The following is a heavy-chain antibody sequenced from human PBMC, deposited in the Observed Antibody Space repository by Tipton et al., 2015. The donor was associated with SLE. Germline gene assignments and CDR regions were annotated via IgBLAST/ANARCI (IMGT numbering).Heavy chain of an antibody. Sequence: SLRLSCAASGFTFSSYSMNWVRQAPGKGLEWVANKKHDGSEKYYVDSVRGRFTISRDNAKNTLYLQMNSLRDEDTSVYYCARSLRSYGHFDFWGQGTLVTVSS. V-gene: IGHV3-7*01. CDR1: GFTFSSYS. CDR3: ARSLRSYGHFDF. CDR2: KKHDGSEK. J-gene: IGHJ4*02. D-gene: IGHD5-18*01.